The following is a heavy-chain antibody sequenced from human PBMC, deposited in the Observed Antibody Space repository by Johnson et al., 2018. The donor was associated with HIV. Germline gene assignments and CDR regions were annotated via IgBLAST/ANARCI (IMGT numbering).Heavy chain of an antibody. D-gene: IGHD5-24*01. CDR2: IKQDGSER. Sequence: EVQLVESGGGLVLPGGSLRLSCVGSGFTFSSYWMSWVSQAPGKGLEWVATIKQDGSERYHVDSVKGRFTISRDNAKKSLYLQMNSLRVEDTAVYFCARNGDGYTPDAFDIWGQGTVVTVSS. J-gene: IGHJ3*02. CDR3: ARNGDGYTPDAFDI. V-gene: IGHV3-7*01. CDR1: GFTFSSYW.